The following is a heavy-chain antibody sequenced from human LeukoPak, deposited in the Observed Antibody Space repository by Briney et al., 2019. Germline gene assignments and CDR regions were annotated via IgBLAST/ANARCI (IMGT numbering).Heavy chain of an antibody. D-gene: IGHD3-3*01. Sequence: SETLSLTCTVSGASISTHYWNWLRQPPGKELEWIAYLRDTESTKDNPSLKSRVALSADTSKNQFSLRLTSVTAADTAIYYCATLKRGSVFGYFNFWGQGLLVTVSS. V-gene: IGHV4-59*11. CDR1: GASISTHY. J-gene: IGHJ4*02. CDR2: LRDTEST. CDR3: ATLKRGSVFGYFNF.